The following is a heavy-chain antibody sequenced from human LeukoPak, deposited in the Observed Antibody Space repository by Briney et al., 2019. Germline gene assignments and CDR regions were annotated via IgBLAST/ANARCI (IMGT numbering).Heavy chain of an antibody. Sequence: GGSLRLSCSASGFTFSSYAMHWVRQAPGKGLEYVSAISSNGGSTYYADSVKGRFTISRDNSKNTLYLQMSSLRAEDTAVYYCARHSRYYDILTGYYKPDAFDIWGQGTMVTVSS. J-gene: IGHJ3*02. CDR2: ISSNGGST. CDR1: GFTFSSYA. V-gene: IGHV3-64D*06. D-gene: IGHD3-9*01. CDR3: ARHSRYYDILTGYYKPDAFDI.